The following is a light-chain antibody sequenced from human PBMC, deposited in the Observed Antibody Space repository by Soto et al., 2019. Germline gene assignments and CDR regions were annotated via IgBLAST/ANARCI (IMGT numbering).Light chain of an antibody. Sequence: VLTQPASVSGPPGQSITISCTGTSSDVGGYNYVSWYQQHPGKAPKLMIYEVSNRPSGVSNRFSGSKSGNTASLTISGLQAEDEADYYCSSYTSSSIVVFGGGTQLTVL. V-gene: IGLV2-14*01. CDR2: EVS. CDR3: SSYTSSSIVV. CDR1: SSDVGGYNY. J-gene: IGLJ2*01.